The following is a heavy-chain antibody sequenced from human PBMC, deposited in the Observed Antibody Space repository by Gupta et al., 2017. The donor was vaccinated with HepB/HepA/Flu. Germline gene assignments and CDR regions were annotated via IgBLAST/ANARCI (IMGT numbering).Heavy chain of an antibody. D-gene: IGHD6-6*01. J-gene: IGHJ4*02. CDR3: ARKIGYSTSSGIDY. CDR1: GFTLNCYG. CDR2: ILYDGRDK. V-gene: IGHV3-33*01. Sequence: QVQLVESGGGVVQPGTSLRLSCAASGFTLNCYGMHWVRQATGKGREGVAVILYDGRDKYNADSVKGRFTISKDNSKNTLYLQMNSLRVEDTAVYYCARKIGYSTSSGIDYWGQGTLVTVSS.